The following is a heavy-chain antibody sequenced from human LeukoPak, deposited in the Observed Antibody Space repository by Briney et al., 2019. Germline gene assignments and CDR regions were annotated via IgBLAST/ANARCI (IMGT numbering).Heavy chain of an antibody. V-gene: IGHV4-30-4*01. Sequence: SETLSLTCTVSVRSISSGDYYWGCIRQPPGNGLEWCGYIYYSGSTYYNPSLESRVPISVDTSKNQSSLKLSSVTAADTAVYYCASQRDYYDSSGYYPESNWGQGTLVTVSS. CDR3: ASQRDYYDSSGYYPESN. CDR2: IYYSGST. D-gene: IGHD3-22*01. CDR1: VRSISSGDYY. J-gene: IGHJ4*02.